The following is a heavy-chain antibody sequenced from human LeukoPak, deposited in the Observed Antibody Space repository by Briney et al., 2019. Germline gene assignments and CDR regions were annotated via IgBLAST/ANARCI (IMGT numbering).Heavy chain of an antibody. Sequence: PSETLSLTSTVSAGSISSYYWSWIRQPPGKELVWIVDIYYSGSTNYNPSLKSRVTISVDTSKNQFSLKLSSVTAADTAVDYCARDLGVVVPAAIFDPWGQGTLVTVSS. CDR3: ARDLGVVVPAAIFDP. CDR1: AGSISSYY. CDR2: IYYSGST. V-gene: IGHV4-59*01. D-gene: IGHD2-2*01. J-gene: IGHJ5*02.